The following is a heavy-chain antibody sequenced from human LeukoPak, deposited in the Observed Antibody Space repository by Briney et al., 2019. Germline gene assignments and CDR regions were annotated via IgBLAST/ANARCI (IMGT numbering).Heavy chain of an antibody. CDR1: GFTFSNYW. CDR2: INSDGSST. CDR3: ASPQTLYGNSWYGNDY. V-gene: IGHV3-74*01. D-gene: IGHD6-13*01. J-gene: IGHJ4*02. Sequence: GGSRRLSCAASGFTFSNYWMHWVRQAPGKGLVWVSRINSDGSSTSYADSVKGRFTISRDNAKNTLYLQMNSLRAEDTAVYYCASPQTLYGNSWYGNDYWGQGTMVTVSS.